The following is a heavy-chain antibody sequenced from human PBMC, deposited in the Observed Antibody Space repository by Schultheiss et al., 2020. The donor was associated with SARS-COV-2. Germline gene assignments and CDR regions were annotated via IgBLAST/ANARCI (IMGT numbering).Heavy chain of an antibody. CDR1: GFTFSSYG. J-gene: IGHJ6*02. Sequence: GGSLRLSCAASGFTFSSYGMHWVRQAPGKGLEWVAGLSHSGSTQYYADSVKGQFTISRDNSKNTLYLQMNSLRAEDTAVYYCARVRYGGNYYYYGMDVWGQGTTVTVSS. V-gene: IGHV3-30*03. CDR2: LSHSGSTQ. D-gene: IGHD4-17*01. CDR3: ARVRYGGNYYYYGMDV.